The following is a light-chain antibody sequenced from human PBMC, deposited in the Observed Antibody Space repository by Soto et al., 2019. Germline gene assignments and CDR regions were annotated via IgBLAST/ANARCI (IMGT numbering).Light chain of an antibody. V-gene: IGKV1-33*01. CDR2: DSS. CDR1: QDISNY. Sequence: DIQMTQSPSSLSASVGDRVTITCQASQDISNYLNWYQQKPGKAPKLLIYDSSNLETGVPSRFSGSGSGTDFTFSISSLQHEDIATYYCQQYDSLPPMYTFGQGTKLEIK. J-gene: IGKJ2*01. CDR3: QQYDSLPPMYT.